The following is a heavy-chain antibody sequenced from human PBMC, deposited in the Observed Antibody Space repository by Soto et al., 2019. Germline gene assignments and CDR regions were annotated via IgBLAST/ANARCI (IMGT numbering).Heavy chain of an antibody. J-gene: IGHJ6*01. CDR2: IHSSGST. V-gene: IGHV4-4*07. D-gene: IGHD3-16*02. CDR3: ARGGVIVGTSTYCNGMDV. CDR1: GGSISDLY. Sequence: SQTPSHTSTVSGGSISDLYWRCIRQTAGRGLKWIGRIHSSGSTNYNPSLMSRVTMSVDTSRNHFSLNLRSVTAADTAVYNCARGGVIVGTSTYCNGMDVWRKGSTVTVS.